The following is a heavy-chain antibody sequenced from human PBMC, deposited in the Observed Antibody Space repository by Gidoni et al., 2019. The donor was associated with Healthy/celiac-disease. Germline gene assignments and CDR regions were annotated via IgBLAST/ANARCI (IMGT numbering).Heavy chain of an antibody. D-gene: IGHD3-22*01. CDR3: AKADSSGYSFDY. V-gene: IGHV3-30*18. CDR1: GFTFSSYG. J-gene: IGHJ4*02. Sequence: QVQLVESGGGVVQPGRSLRLSCAASGFTFSSYGMHWVRPAPGKGLEWVAVISYDGSNNYYADSVKGRFTISRDNSKNPLYLQMNSLRAEDTAVYYCAKADSSGYSFDYWGQGPLVTVSS. CDR2: ISYDGSNN.